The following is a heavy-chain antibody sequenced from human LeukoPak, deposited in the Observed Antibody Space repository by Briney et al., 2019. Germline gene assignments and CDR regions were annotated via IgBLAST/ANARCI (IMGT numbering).Heavy chain of an antibody. J-gene: IGHJ4*02. CDR2: INPSSGGT. CDR1: GYTFTGYY. Sequence: ASVKVSCKASGYTFTGYYMHWVRQAPGQGLEWMGRINPSSGGTNYAQKFQGRVTMTRDTSISTAYMELSRLRSDDTAVYYCALLTGDYYDSSRSFYIDYWGQGTLVTVSS. V-gene: IGHV1-2*06. D-gene: IGHD3-22*01. CDR3: ALLTGDYYDSSRSFYIDY.